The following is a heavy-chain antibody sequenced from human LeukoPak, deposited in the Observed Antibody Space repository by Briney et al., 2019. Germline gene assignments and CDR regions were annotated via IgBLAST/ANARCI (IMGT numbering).Heavy chain of an antibody. V-gene: IGHV4-34*01. CDR3: ARVYDILTGRYDY. CDR1: GGSFSGYY. J-gene: IGHJ4*02. D-gene: IGHD3-9*01. CDR2: IDHSGST. Sequence: PSETLSHTCAVYGGSFSGYYWSWIRQPPGKGLEWIGEIDHSGSTNYNPSLKSRVTISVDTSKNQFSLKLSSVTAADTAVYYCARVYDILTGRYDYWGQGTLVTVSS.